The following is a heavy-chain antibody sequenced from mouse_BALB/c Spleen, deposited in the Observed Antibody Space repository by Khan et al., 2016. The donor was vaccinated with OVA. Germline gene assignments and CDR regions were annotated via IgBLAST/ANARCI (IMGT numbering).Heavy chain of an antibody. Sequence: EVQLQESGPSLVKPSQTLSLTCSVTGDSITSGYWNWIRKFPGNKLEYMGYISYSGSTYYNPSLKSRISITRDTSKNQYYLQLNSVTTEDTATYYCSRYACNYLYYFDYWGQGTTLTVSS. V-gene: IGHV3-8*02. D-gene: IGHD2-1*01. CDR1: GDSITSGY. J-gene: IGHJ2*01. CDR3: SRYACNYLYYFDY. CDR2: ISYSGST.